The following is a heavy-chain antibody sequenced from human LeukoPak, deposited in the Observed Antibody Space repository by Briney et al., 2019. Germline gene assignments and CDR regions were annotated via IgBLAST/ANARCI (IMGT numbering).Heavy chain of an antibody. CDR3: ARVEGGIAAAGTWLGY. Sequence: GASVKVSCKASGYTFTSYDINWVRQATGQGLEWMGWMNPNSGNTGYAQKFRGRVTMTRNTSISTAYMELSSLRSEDTAVYYCARVEGGIAAAGTWLGYWGQGTLVTASS. D-gene: IGHD6-13*01. V-gene: IGHV1-8*01. CDR2: MNPNSGNT. J-gene: IGHJ4*02. CDR1: GYTFTSYD.